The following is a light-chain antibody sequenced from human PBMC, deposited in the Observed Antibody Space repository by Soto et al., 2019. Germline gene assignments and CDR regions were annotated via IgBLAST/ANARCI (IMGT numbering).Light chain of an antibody. CDR1: QSISRY. CDR3: QQYGSSPPT. CDR2: GAS. V-gene: IGKV3-20*01. Sequence: IVLTQSPGTLSLSPGERTTLSCRASQSISRYLAWYQQKPGQGPRLLIYGASSRATGTPDRFSGSGSGTDFTLTINRLEPEHFALYYCQQYGSSPPTFGQGTKVDIK. J-gene: IGKJ1*01.